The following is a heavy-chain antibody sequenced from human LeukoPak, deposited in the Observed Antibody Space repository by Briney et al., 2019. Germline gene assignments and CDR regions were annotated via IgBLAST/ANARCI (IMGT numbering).Heavy chain of an antibody. CDR3: ARDPGYCSGGSCYPTYYFDY. D-gene: IGHD2-15*01. CDR1: GFTVSSNY. Sequence: PGGSLRLSCAASGFTVSSNYMSWGRQAPGKGLDWVSVIYSGGSTYYADSVKGRFTISRDNSKNTLYLQMNSLRAEDTAVYYCARDPGYCSGGSCYPTYYFDYWGQGTLVTVSS. V-gene: IGHV3-53*01. J-gene: IGHJ4*02. CDR2: IYSGGST.